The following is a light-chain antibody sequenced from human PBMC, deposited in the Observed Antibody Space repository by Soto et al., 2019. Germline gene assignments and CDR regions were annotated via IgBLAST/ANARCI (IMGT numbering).Light chain of an antibody. CDR2: GAS. J-gene: IGKJ2*01. CDR1: QSVSGSS. CDR3: QQYGTSPYT. V-gene: IGKV3-20*01. Sequence: EIVLTQSPGTLSLSPGERATLSCRASQSVSGSSLAWYQQKPGQAPRLFIYGASSRATGIPDRFSGSGSGTAFTLPISRLEPEDCAVYYCQQYGTSPYTFGQGTKLEIK.